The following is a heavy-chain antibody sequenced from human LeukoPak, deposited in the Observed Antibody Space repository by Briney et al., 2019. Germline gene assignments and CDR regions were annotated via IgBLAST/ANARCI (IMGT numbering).Heavy chain of an antibody. V-gene: IGHV1-2*02. CDR2: INPNSGGT. CDR1: GYTFTGYY. D-gene: IGHD3-10*01. CDR3: ARDLTGMVRGVIITGWYMDV. Sequence: ASVKVSCKASGYTFTGYYMHWVRQAPGQGLEWMGWINPNSGGTNYAQKFQGRVTMTRDTSISTAYMELSRLRSDDTAVYYCARDLTGMVRGVIITGWYMDVWGKGTTVTVSS. J-gene: IGHJ6*03.